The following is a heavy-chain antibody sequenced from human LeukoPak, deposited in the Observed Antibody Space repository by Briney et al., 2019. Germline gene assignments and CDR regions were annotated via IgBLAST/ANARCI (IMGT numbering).Heavy chain of an antibody. D-gene: IGHD2-15*01. CDR1: GYTFTGYS. J-gene: IGHJ6*02. Sequence: ASVKVSCQASGYTFTGYSMHWVRQAPGQGLDGMGWINPNSGGTNYAQKFKGRVTMTRDTSISTAYMELSSLRSDDTAVYYCARDVEAGRYSYGMDVWGQGTTVTVSS. CDR2: INPNSGGT. CDR3: ARDVEAGRYSYGMDV. V-gene: IGHV1-2*02.